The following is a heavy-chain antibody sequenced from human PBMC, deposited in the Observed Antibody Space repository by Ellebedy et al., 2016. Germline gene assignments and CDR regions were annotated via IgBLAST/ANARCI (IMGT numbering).Heavy chain of an antibody. CDR1: GFTFSSYA. CDR3: ARDDYYDIFAWDY. CDR2: ISGSGGST. V-gene: IGHV3-23*01. Sequence: GGSLRLSXAASGFTFSSYAMSWVRQAPGKGLEWVSAISGSGGSTYYADSVKGRFTISRDNSKNTMYLQMNSLRDEDTAVYYCARDDYYDIFAWDYWGQGTLVTVSS. D-gene: IGHD3-22*01. J-gene: IGHJ4*02.